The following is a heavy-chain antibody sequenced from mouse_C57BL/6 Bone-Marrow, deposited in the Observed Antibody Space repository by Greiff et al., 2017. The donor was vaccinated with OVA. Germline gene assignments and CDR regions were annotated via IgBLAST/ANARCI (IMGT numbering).Heavy chain of an antibody. Sequence: EVKLQESGPELVKPGASVKISCKASGYSFTDYNMNWVKQSNGKSLEWIGVINPNYGTTSYNQKFKGKATLTVDQSSSTAYMQLNSLTSEDSAVYYCARGLSTMITRVFAYWGQGTLVTVSA. J-gene: IGHJ3*01. CDR2: INPNYGTT. V-gene: IGHV1-39*01. CDR3: ARGLSTMITRVFAY. D-gene: IGHD2-4*01. CDR1: GYSFTDYN.